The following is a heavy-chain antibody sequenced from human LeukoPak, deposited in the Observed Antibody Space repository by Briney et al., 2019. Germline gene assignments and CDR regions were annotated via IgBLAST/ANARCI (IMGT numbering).Heavy chain of an antibody. CDR2: INSDGSST. V-gene: IGHV3-74*01. D-gene: IGHD2-8*01. CDR1: GFTFSSYW. CDR3: ARGNVVSPPDY. Sequence: GGSLRLSCAASGFTFSSYWMHWVRQAPGKGLVWVSRINSDGSSTSYADSVKGRFTISRDNAKNTLYLQMNSQRAEDTAVYYCARGNVVSPPDYWGQGTLVTVSS. J-gene: IGHJ4*02.